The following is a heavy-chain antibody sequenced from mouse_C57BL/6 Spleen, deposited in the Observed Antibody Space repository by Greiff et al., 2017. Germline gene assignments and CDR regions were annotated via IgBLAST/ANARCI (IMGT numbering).Heavy chain of an antibody. V-gene: IGHV1-64*01. CDR3: ARSGSYYYGYFDV. Sequence: QVQLQQPGAELVKPGASVKLSCKASGYTFTSYWMHWVKQRPGQGLEWIGMIHPNSGSTNYNEKFKSKATLTVDKSSSTAYMQLSSLTSEDSAVYYCARSGSYYYGYFDVWGTGTTVTVSS. CDR2: IHPNSGST. D-gene: IGHD1-1*01. CDR1: GYTFTSYW. J-gene: IGHJ1*03.